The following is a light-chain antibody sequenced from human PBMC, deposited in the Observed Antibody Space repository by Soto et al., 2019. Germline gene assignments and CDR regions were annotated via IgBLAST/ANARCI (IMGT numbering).Light chain of an antibody. Sequence: QSALTQPASVSGSPGQSITISCTGTSSDVGGYNYVSWYQQHPGKAPKLMIYDVINRPSGVSNRFSGSKSGNTASLTISGLQAEEEADYYCSSYTSSSIYVFGTGTKLTVL. CDR3: SSYTSSSIYV. J-gene: IGLJ1*01. CDR2: DVI. CDR1: SSDVGGYNY. V-gene: IGLV2-14*01.